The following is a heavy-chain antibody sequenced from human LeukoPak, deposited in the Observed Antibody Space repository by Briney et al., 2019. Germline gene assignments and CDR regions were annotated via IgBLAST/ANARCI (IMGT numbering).Heavy chain of an antibody. V-gene: IGHV1-8*02. CDR3: ARGGDVQMAYQFDP. CDR1: GGTFSSYA. Sequence: ASVKVSCKASGGTFSSYAISWVRQAPGQGLEWMGWMNPNSGNAGYAQKFQGRVTMTRNTSISTAYMELSSLRSEDTAVYYCARGGDVQMAYQFDPWGQGTLVTVSS. J-gene: IGHJ5*02. CDR2: MNPNSGNA. D-gene: IGHD5-24*01.